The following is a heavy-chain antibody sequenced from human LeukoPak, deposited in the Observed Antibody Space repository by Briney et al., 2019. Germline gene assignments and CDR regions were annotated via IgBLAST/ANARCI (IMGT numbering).Heavy chain of an antibody. CDR2: IWYDGSNK. Sequence: GASLRLSCAASGFTFSSYGMHWVRQAPGKGLEWVAVIWYDGSNKYYADSVEGRFTISRDNSKNTLYLQMNSLRAEDTAVYYCARDYGAEYYFDYWGQGTLVTVSS. V-gene: IGHV3-33*01. CDR1: GFTFSSYG. D-gene: IGHD4-17*01. J-gene: IGHJ4*02. CDR3: ARDYGAEYYFDY.